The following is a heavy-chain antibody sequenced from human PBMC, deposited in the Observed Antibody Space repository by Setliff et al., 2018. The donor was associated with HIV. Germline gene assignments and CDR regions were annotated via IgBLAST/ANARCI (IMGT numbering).Heavy chain of an antibody. Sequence: SETLSLTCSVSGGSMSTYYWSWIRRPAGKRLEWIGRVYTSGSTIYNPSLRSRVTMSVDTSKSQFSLKLNSVAAADTAVYYCARVFPPIRGAPFGTPPGAFDIWGQGTMVT. V-gene: IGHV4-4*07. CDR3: ARVFPPIRGAPFGTPPGAFDI. J-gene: IGHJ3*02. D-gene: IGHD2-15*01. CDR2: VYTSGST. CDR1: GGSMSTYY.